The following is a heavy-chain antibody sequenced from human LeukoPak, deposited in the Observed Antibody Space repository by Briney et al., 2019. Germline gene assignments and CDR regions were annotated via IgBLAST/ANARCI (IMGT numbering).Heavy chain of an antibody. D-gene: IGHD6-13*01. Sequence: TGGSLRLSCAAPGFTFNSYLMHWVRQAPGKGLVWVSRINSDGSSPTYADSVKGRFTISRDNAKNTLYLQMNSLRAEDTAVYYCARVGGSSWGYFYYHMDVWGKGTAVTVSS. CDR1: GFTFNSYL. J-gene: IGHJ6*03. V-gene: IGHV3-74*01. CDR2: INSDGSSP. CDR3: ARVGGSSWGYFYYHMDV.